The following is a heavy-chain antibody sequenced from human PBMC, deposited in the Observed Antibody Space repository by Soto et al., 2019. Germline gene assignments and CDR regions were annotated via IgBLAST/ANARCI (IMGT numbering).Heavy chain of an antibody. J-gene: IGHJ3*02. D-gene: IGHD3-9*01. Sequence: SETLSLTCTVSGGSISSSSYYWGWIRQPPGKGLEWIGSIYYSGSTYYNPSLKSRVTISVDTSKNQFSLKLSSVTAADTAVYYCAREMQGYYDILTGYYPNDAFDIWGQGTMVTVSS. V-gene: IGHV4-39*07. CDR3: AREMQGYYDILTGYYPNDAFDI. CDR1: GGSISSSSYY. CDR2: IYYSGST.